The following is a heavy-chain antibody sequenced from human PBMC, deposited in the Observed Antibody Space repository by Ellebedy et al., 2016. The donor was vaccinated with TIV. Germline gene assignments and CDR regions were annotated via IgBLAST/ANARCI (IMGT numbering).Heavy chain of an antibody. CDR1: GFTFSTYS. V-gene: IGHV3-21*01. Sequence: PGGSLRLSCAASGFTFSTYSMNWVRQAPGKGLEWVSSISSSTSYIYYSDSVKGRFTISRDNAKNSLFLQMNSLRAEDTAVYYCARDSDDDAFDIWGQGTMVTVSS. J-gene: IGHJ3*02. CDR2: ISSSTSYI. CDR3: ARDSDDDAFDI.